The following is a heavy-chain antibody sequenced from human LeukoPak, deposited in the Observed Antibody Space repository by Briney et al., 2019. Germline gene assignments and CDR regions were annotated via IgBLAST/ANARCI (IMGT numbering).Heavy chain of an antibody. Sequence: GASVKVSCKASGYTFTGYYMHWVRQAPGQGLEWMGWINPNSGGTNYAQKFQGRVTMTRDTSISTAYMELSRLRSDDTAVYYCARGIYPRGSYYGDYWGQGTLVTVSS. V-gene: IGHV1-2*02. CDR2: INPNSGGT. CDR1: GYTFTGYY. CDR3: ARGIYPRGSYYGDY. D-gene: IGHD1-26*01. J-gene: IGHJ4*02.